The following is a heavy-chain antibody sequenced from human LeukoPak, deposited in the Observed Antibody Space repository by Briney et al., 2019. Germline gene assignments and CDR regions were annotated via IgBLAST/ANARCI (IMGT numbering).Heavy chain of an antibody. CDR2: ISSSGSTI. D-gene: IGHD3-10*01. CDR1: GFTFSSYE. Sequence: PGGSLRLSCAASGFTFSSYEMNWVRQAPGKGLEWVSYISSSGSTIYYADSVKGRFTISRDNSKNTLYLQMNSLRAEDTAVYYCARHPRLDYYGSGSYSGNYYYYYYMDVWGKGTTVTISS. V-gene: IGHV3-48*03. CDR3: ARHPRLDYYGSGSYSGNYYYYYYMDV. J-gene: IGHJ6*03.